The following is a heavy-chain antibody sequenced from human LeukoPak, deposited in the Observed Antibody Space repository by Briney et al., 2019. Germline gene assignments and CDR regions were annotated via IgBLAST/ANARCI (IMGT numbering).Heavy chain of an antibody. D-gene: IGHD6-13*01. CDR1: GYTFTSYA. V-gene: IGHV1-3*01. Sequence: ASVKVSCKASGYTFTSYAMHWVRQAPGQRLEWMGWINAGNGNTKYSQKFEGRVTITRDTSASTAYMELSSLRSEDTAVYYCARSWEIGAFDIWGQGTMVTVSS. CDR2: INAGNGNT. J-gene: IGHJ3*02. CDR3: ARSWEIGAFDI.